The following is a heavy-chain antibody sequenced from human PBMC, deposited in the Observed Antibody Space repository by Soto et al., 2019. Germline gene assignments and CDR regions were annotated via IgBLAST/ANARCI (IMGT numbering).Heavy chain of an antibody. Sequence: SETLSLTCTVFCGSVSIGDYLWSWIRQRPGKGLEWIGYIHDSGNTYYNPSLKSRVTISLDTSKNQFSLKVTSMTAADTAVYFCARARGGDSGDYASLFDRWGQGNLVTVSS. D-gene: IGHD4-17*01. J-gene: IGHJ5*02. CDR2: IHDSGNT. CDR3: ARARGGDSGDYASLFDR. V-gene: IGHV4-30-4*01. CDR1: CGSVSIGDYL.